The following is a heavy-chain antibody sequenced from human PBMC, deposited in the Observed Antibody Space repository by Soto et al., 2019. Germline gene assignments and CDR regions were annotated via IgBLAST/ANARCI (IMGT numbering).Heavy chain of an antibody. CDR3: ATGGIAARPIAWFDP. Sequence: QVQLVQSGAEVKKPGSSVKVSCKASGGTFSSYAISWVRQDPVQGLEWMGGIIANVGTANYAQKFQGSVTITADEFTSTSYMELSSLRAEDTAVSYCATGGIAARPIAWFDPWGQGTLVTVSS. J-gene: IGHJ5*02. CDR1: GGTFSSYA. D-gene: IGHD6-6*01. CDR2: IIANVGTA. V-gene: IGHV1-69*12.